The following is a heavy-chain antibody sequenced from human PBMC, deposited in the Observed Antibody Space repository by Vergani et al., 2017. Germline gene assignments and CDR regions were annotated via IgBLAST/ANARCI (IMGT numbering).Heavy chain of an antibody. D-gene: IGHD3-10*01. Sequence: QVQLQQWGAGVVKPSGTLSLTCAVFGESFSSFYWSWIRQPPGKGLEWIGEINNDGHTNYNPSLGSRVTVSRDTAKNQFCLNLMSVTAADTAMYYCAVRPRVNLVGGGIVTKRTFDYWSQGSLVTVAS. CDR1: GESFSSFY. CDR2: INNDGHT. CDR3: AVRPRVNLVGGGIVTKRTFDY. J-gene: IGHJ4*02. V-gene: IGHV4-34*02.